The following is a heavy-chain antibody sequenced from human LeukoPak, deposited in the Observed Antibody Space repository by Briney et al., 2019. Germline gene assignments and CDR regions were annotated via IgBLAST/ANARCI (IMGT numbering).Heavy chain of an antibody. D-gene: IGHD3-22*01. Sequence: SETLSLTCTVSGGSISSSSYYWGWIRQPPGKGLEWIGSIYYSGSTYYNPSLKSRVTISVDTSKNQFSLKLSPVTAADTAVYYCARGPAYYYDSSGYRWFDPWGQGTLVTVSS. CDR1: GGSISSSSYY. V-gene: IGHV4-39*01. CDR2: IYYSGST. CDR3: ARGPAYYYDSSGYRWFDP. J-gene: IGHJ5*02.